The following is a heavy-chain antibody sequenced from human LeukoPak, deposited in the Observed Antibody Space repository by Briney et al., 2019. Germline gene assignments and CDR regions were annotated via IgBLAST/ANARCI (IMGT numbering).Heavy chain of an antibody. V-gene: IGHV4-59*01. CDR1: GGSISSYY. Sequence: SETLSLTCTVSGGSISSYYWSWIRQPPGKGLEWIGYIYYSGSTNYNPSLKSRVTISVDTSKNQFSLKLSSVTAADTAVYYCARVIEGTSLYYYYMDVWGKGTTVTVSS. D-gene: IGHD2-2*01. J-gene: IGHJ6*03. CDR3: ARVIEGTSLYYYYMDV. CDR2: IYYSGST.